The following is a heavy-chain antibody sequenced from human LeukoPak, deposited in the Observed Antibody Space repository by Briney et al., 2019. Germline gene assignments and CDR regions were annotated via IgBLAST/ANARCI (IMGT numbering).Heavy chain of an antibody. CDR1: GASISSSY. Sequence: PSETQSLTCTVSGASISSSYCTWIRQPAGEGLEWIGRISTGGGTTYNPSFKSRVTMSVDASKNQFSLNLTSVTAADTAVYYCARDQTYYVSSGYYYVTYFHHWGQGILVTVSS. V-gene: IGHV4-4*07. CDR3: ARDQTYYVSSGYYYVTYFHH. CDR2: ISTGGGT. D-gene: IGHD3-22*01. J-gene: IGHJ1*01.